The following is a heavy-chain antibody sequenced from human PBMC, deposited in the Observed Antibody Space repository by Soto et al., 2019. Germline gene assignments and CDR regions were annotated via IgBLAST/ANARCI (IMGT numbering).Heavy chain of an antibody. D-gene: IGHD6-6*01. V-gene: IGHV5-51*01. CDR2: IYPGDSDT. CDR3: AIASPYSSSSGVYYYGMDV. J-gene: IGHJ6*02. Sequence: SLKISCKGSGYSFTSYWIGWVRQMPGKGLEWMGIIYPGDSDTRYSPSFQGQVTISADKSISTAYLQWSSLKASDTAMYYCAIASPYSSSSGVYYYGMDVWGQGTTVTVSS. CDR1: GYSFTSYW.